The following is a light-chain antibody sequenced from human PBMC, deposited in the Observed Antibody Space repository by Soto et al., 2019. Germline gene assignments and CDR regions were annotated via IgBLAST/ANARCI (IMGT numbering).Light chain of an antibody. CDR3: QQFNAYPLT. CDR2: GAS. Sequence: DIQLTQSPSFLSASVGDRVTISCRASQGISDYLAWYQQKPGKAPKLLIYGASTLQSGVPSRFSGSASGTEFTLTISSLQPEDFATSFCQQFNAYPLTFGGVTKLDIK. V-gene: IGKV1-9*01. J-gene: IGKJ4*01. CDR1: QGISDY.